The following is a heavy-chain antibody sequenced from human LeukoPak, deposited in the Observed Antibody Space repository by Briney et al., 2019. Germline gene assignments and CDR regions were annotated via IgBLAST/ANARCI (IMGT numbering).Heavy chain of an antibody. V-gene: IGHV5-51*01. CDR2: IFPGDSDS. CDR3: ATGDSPMAGARALGGGGFHDAFDI. CDR1: GYSFTNYY. J-gene: IGHJ3*02. Sequence: KGGESLKISCKGSGYSFTNYYIAWVRQMPGKGLEWMGIIFPGDSDSRYGPSFQRQVTISADKSVSTAYLQWSSLKASDTAMYYCATGDSPMAGARALGGGGFHDAFDIWGQGTMVTVSS. D-gene: IGHD5-18*01.